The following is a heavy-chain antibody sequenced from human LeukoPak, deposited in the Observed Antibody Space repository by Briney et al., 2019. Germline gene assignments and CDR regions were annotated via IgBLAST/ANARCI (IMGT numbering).Heavy chain of an antibody. CDR3: VRDDSGSSFDY. D-gene: IGHD3-10*01. J-gene: IGHJ4*02. Sequence: PGGSLRLSCSASGFTFSGYAMHWVRQAPGEGLEYVSGISNNGGSTYYADSVKGRFTISRDNSKNTLYLQMSSLRPEDTAVYYCVRDDSGSSFDYWGQGTLVTVSS. CDR2: ISNNGGST. CDR1: GFTFSGYA. V-gene: IGHV3-64D*09.